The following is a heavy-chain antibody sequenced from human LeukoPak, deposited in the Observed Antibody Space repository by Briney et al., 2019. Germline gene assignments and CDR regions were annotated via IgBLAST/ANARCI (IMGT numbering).Heavy chain of an antibody. V-gene: IGHV1-58*02. D-gene: IGHD3-22*01. J-gene: IGHJ3*02. CDR1: GFTFTSSA. CDR2: IVVGSGNT. CDR3: AAAPLPYYYDSSGYYCVGDAFDI. Sequence: ASVKVSCKASGFTFTSSAMQWVRQARGQRLEWIGWIVVGSGNTNYAQKFQERVTITRDMSTSTAYMELSSLRSEDTAVYYCAAAPLPYYYDSSGYYCVGDAFDIWGQGTMVTVSS.